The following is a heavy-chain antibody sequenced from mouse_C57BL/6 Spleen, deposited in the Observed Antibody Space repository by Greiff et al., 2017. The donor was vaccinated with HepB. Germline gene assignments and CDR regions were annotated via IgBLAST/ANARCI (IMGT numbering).Heavy chain of an antibody. J-gene: IGHJ2*01. Sequence: QVQLKQPGAELVMPGASVKLSCKASGYTFTSYWMHWVKQRPGQGLEWIGEIDPSDSYTNYNQKFKGKSTLTVDKSSSTAYMQLSSLTSEDSAVYYCARRAAQANIDYWGQGTTLTVSS. CDR3: ARRAAQANIDY. V-gene: IGHV1-69*01. CDR2: IDPSDSYT. CDR1: GYTFTSYW. D-gene: IGHD3-2*02.